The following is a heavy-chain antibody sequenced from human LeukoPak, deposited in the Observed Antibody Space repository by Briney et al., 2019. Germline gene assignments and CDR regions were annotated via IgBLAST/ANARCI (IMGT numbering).Heavy chain of an antibody. CDR2: ITGSGGST. CDR1: GFTISNYA. CDR3: AKWGDYDVLTGYYDPDY. D-gene: IGHD3-9*01. Sequence: GGSLRLSCAASGFTISNYAMSWVRQAPGKGLEWVSAITGSGGSTYYADSVKGRFTISRDNSKNTLYLQMNSLRAEDTAVYYCAKWGDYDVLTGYYDPDYWGQGTLVTVSS. J-gene: IGHJ4*02. V-gene: IGHV3-23*01.